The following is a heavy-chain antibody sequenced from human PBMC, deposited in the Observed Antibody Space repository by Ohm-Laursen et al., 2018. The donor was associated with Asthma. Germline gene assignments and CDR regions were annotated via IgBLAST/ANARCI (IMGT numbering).Heavy chain of an antibody. CDR1: GYSVTSYA. D-gene: IGHD2-21*01. CDR3: VRDVVDRFDH. CDR2: IYIANT. V-gene: IGHV1-18*04. Sequence: SVKVSCNVSGYSVTSYAFSWVRQAPGQRPEWMGWIYIANTNYAPKFRDRVTLTTDTSTNTLYMDLRSLRSDDTAVYYCVRDVVDRFDHWGQGSLVIVSS. J-gene: IGHJ4*02.